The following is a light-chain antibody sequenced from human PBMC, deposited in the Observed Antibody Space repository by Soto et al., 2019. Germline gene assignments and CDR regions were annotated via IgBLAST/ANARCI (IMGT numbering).Light chain of an antibody. V-gene: IGKV3-15*01. CDR2: GAS. CDR1: QSVRSN. J-gene: IGKJ1*01. Sequence: EIVMTPSPATLSVSPGERSTISFRASQSVRSNLAWYQQKPGQSPRLLIYGASTRATGIPARFSGSGCGTQFTLTISSMQSEDFAVYYCQQYNNWPPAWTCGQGNKGDIK. CDR3: QQYNNWPPAWT.